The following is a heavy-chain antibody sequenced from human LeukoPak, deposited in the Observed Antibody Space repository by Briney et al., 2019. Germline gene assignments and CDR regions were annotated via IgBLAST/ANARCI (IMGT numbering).Heavy chain of an antibody. J-gene: IGHJ4*02. CDR2: IIPIFGTA. Sequence: AAVNDPLMGSGCILINYVFSVVGPAPGQGLEWMGGIIPIFGTANYAQKFQGRVTITADESTSTAYMELSSLRSEDTAVYYCARDARGGSKDYWGQGTLVTVSS. D-gene: IGHD1-26*01. CDR1: GCILINYV. CDR3: ARDARGGSKDY. V-gene: IGHV1-69*13.